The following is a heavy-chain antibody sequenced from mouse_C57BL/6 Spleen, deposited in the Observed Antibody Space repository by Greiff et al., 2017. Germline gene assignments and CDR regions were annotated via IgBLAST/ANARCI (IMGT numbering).Heavy chain of an antibody. V-gene: IGHV1-64*01. CDR1: GYTFTSYW. J-gene: IGHJ4*01. Sequence: VKLQQPGAELVKPGASVKLSCKASGYTFTSYWMHWVKQRPGQGLEWIGMIHPNSGSTNYNEKFKSKATLTVDKSSSTAYMQLSSLTSEDSAVYYCATTVVAPYAMDYWGQGTSVTVSS. D-gene: IGHD1-1*01. CDR3: ATTVVAPYAMDY. CDR2: IHPNSGST.